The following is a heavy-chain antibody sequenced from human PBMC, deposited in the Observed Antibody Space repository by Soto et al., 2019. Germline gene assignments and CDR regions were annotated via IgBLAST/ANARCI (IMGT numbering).Heavy chain of an antibody. CDR3: ARGRFYNWNYVGNPYGMDV. Sequence: ASVKVSCKASGYTFTSYDINWVRQATGQGLEWMGWMNPNSGNTGYAQKFQGRVTMTRNTSISTAYMELSSLRSEDTAVYYCARGRFYNWNYVGNPYGMDVWGQGTTVTVSS. D-gene: IGHD1-7*01. CDR2: MNPNSGNT. CDR1: GYTFTSYD. V-gene: IGHV1-8*01. J-gene: IGHJ6*02.